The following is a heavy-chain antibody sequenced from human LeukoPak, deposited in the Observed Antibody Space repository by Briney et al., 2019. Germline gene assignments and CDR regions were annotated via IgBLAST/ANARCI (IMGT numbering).Heavy chain of an antibody. CDR3: ARVPQRFDP. D-gene: IGHD6-13*01. CDR2: INHSGST. Sequence: SETLSLTCAVYGGSFSGYYWSWIRQPPGKGLEWIGEINHSGSTNYNPSLKNRVTISVDTSKNQFSLKLSSVTAADTAVYYCARVPQRFDPWGQGTLVTVSS. J-gene: IGHJ5*02. V-gene: IGHV4-34*01. CDR1: GGSFSGYY.